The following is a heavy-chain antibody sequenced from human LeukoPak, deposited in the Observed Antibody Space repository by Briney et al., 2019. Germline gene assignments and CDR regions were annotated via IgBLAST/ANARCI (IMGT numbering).Heavy chain of an antibody. Sequence: KPSQTLSLTCTVSGGSISSGSYYWSWIRQPAGKGLEWIGRIYTSGSTNYNPSLESRVTISVDTSKNQFSLKLSSVTAAGTAVYYCARGYYYSDSWGQGTLVTVSS. CDR2: IYTSGST. CDR3: ARGYYYSDS. J-gene: IGHJ4*02. D-gene: IGHD3-10*01. V-gene: IGHV4-61*02. CDR1: GGSISSGSYY.